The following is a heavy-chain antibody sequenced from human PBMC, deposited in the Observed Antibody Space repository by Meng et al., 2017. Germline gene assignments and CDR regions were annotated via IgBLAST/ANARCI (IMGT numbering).Heavy chain of an antibody. CDR3: ASESDYGQDFDY. J-gene: IGHJ4*02. D-gene: IGHD4-17*01. Sequence: AQLVQSGAEVKKPGASVKVSCKASGYTFSDYYMSWIRQAPGKGLEWVSYISSGGSTIYYADSVKGRFTISRDNAKNSLYLQMNSLRAEDTAVYYCASESDYGQDFDYWGQGTLVTVSS. CDR1: GYTFSDYY. CDR2: ISSGGSTI. V-gene: IGHV3-11*04.